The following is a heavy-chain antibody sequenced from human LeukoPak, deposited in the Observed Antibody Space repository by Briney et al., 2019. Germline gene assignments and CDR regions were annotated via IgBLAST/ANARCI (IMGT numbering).Heavy chain of an antibody. V-gene: IGHV3-48*02. CDR3: ASESEYYYYDASGYYPGYFHH. D-gene: IGHD3-22*01. Sequence: GGSLRLSCAGSGFTFSSYSMNWVRQAPGKGLEWVSYISSSSTTIYYADSVKGRFTISRDNAENSLYLQMNSLRDEDTAVYYCASESEYYYYDASGYYPGYFHHWGQGTLVTVSS. J-gene: IGHJ1*01. CDR1: GFTFSSYS. CDR2: ISSSSTTI.